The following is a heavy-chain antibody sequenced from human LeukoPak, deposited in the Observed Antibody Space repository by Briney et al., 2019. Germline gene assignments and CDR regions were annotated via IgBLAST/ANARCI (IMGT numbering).Heavy chain of an antibody. D-gene: IGHD3-22*01. Sequence: PGGSLRLSCAASGFTFSDYYMSWIRQAPGKGLEWVSYISSSGSTIYYADSVKGRFTISRDNAKNSLYLQMNSLRAEDTAVYYCAKDVYYDSSGPYVYWGQGTLVTVSS. CDR2: ISSSGSTI. CDR3: AKDVYYDSSGPYVY. CDR1: GFTFSDYY. J-gene: IGHJ4*02. V-gene: IGHV3-11*01.